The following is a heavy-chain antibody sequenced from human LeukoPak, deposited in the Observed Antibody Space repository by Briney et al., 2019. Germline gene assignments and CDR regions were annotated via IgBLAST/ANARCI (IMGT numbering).Heavy chain of an antibody. V-gene: IGHV1-8*03. CDR1: GYTFTSYD. CDR3: AREAHYYDSSGFPQTGAIDV. Sequence: ASVKVSCKASGYTFTSYDIKWVRQATGQGLEWMGWMNPNSGNTGYAQKFQGRVTITRNTSISTAYMELSSLRSEDTAVYYCAREAHYYDSSGFPQTGAIDVQGQGTMVTVSS. J-gene: IGHJ3*01. D-gene: IGHD3-22*01. CDR2: MNPNSGNT.